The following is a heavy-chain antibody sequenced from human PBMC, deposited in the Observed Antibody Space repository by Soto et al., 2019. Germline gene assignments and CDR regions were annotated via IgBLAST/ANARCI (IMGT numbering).Heavy chain of an antibody. CDR2: IIPIFGTA. D-gene: IGHD3-22*01. Sequence: GASVKVSCKASGGTFSSYAISWVRQAPGQGLEWMGGIIPIFGTANYAQKFQGRVTITADESTSTAYMELNNLRAEDTAVYYCAKHLIGGRLQSPFDLWGQGTQVTVSS. CDR3: AKHLIGGRLQSPFDL. J-gene: IGHJ4*02. CDR1: GGTFSSYA. V-gene: IGHV1-69*13.